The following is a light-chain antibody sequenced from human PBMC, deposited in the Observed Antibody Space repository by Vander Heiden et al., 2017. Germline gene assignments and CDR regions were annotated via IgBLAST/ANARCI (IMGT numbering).Light chain of an antibody. CDR2: GSS. V-gene: IGKV3-15*01. CDR1: QTVSSN. CDR3: QQYKNWPLT. J-gene: IGKJ4*01. Sequence: DIVMTQSPATLSASPGEGATLSCRATQTVSSNVAWYQQKPGQAPRLLIYGSSIRATGIPARFSGRGSGTEFTLTITSLQSEDFAVYYCQQYKNWPLTFGGGTKVEIK.